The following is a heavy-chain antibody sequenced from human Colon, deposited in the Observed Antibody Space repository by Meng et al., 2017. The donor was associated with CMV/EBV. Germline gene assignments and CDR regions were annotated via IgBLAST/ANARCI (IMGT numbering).Heavy chain of an antibody. D-gene: IGHD3-10*01. J-gene: IGHJ4*02. CDR2: VYYSGAT. CDR1: GASIKLDTNS. CDR3: TRGNTALWDSDS. V-gene: IGHV4-61*01. Sequence: GASIKLDTNSWSWVRQAPGKGLEFIGYVYYSGATNYNPFFKSRVTISVDTSKNQFSLKLTSVTAADSAVYYCTRGNTALWDSDSWGQGTLVTVSS.